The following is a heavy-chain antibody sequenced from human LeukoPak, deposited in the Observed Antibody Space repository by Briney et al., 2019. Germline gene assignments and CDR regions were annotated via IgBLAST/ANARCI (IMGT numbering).Heavy chain of an antibody. CDR2: ISGSGGST. D-gene: IGHD3-10*01. V-gene: IGHV3-23*01. CDR3: AKSPGTWGSYYTFLDY. Sequence: GGSLRLSCAASRFTFSSYAMSWVRQAPGKGLEWVSAISGSGGSTYYADSVKGRFTISRDNSKNTLYLQMNSLRAEDTAVYYCAKSPGTWGSYYTFLDYWGQGTLVTVSS. CDR1: RFTFSSYA. J-gene: IGHJ4*02.